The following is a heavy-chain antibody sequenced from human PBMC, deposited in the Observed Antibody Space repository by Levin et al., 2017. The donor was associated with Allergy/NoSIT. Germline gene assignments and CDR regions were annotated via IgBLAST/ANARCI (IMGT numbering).Heavy chain of an antibody. CDR2: ISGSGVST. V-gene: IGHV3-23*01. CDR1: RFTFSSHA. Sequence: GGSLRLSCAASRFTFSSHAMSWVRQAPGKGLEWASAISGSGVSTYYADSVKGRFTISRDNSKNTLYLQMNSLRAEDTAVYYCARGALFGVAPNWFDPWGQGTLVIVSS. CDR3: ARGALFGVAPNWFDP. D-gene: IGHD3-3*01. J-gene: IGHJ5*02.